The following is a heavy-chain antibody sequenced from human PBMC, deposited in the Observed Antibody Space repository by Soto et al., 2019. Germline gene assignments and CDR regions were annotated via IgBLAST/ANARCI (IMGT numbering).Heavy chain of an antibody. CDR3: ARYNAASGTYYFDY. D-gene: IGHD6-13*01. J-gene: IGHJ4*02. V-gene: IGHV4-4*02. Sequence: SETLSLTCAVSGASVSSTYWWSWVRQPPGKGPEWIGEINHRGSANYNPSLRSRVTMSVDISKSQFSLRLTSVTAADTAVYYCARYNAASGTYYFDYWGQGALVT. CDR1: GASVSSTYW. CDR2: INHRGSA.